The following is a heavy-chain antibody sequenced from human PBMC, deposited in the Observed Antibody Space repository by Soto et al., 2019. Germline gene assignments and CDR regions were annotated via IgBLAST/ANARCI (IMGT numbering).Heavy chain of an antibody. CDR1: GFSLGNHL. J-gene: IGHJ4*02. D-gene: IGHD2-15*01. CDR2: VNGDGSNT. Sequence: PGGSLRLSCAASGFSLGNHLIHWVRQVPGKGLEWVSYVNGDGSNTDYADSVKGRFTISRDNAKSTVNLQVSSLGAEDTAVYYCVRASGYCVGNSCYSFDYWGRGTLVTVSS. CDR3: VRASGYCVGNSCYSFDY. V-gene: IGHV3-74*01.